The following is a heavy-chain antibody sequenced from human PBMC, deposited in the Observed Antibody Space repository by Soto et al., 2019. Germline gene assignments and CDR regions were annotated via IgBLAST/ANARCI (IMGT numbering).Heavy chain of an antibody. V-gene: IGHV4-39*01. CDR2: IYSSGST. Sequence: PSATLSLTCTVSGASISSGNFYWGWIRQPPGRGLEWIGSIYSSGSTYYNPSLESRVTISVDTSKNQFSLKLSSVTAADTAVFYCARLNFGSQSGYWGQGTLVTVSS. CDR1: GASISSGNFY. CDR3: ARLNFGSQSGY. D-gene: IGHD3-3*01. J-gene: IGHJ4*02.